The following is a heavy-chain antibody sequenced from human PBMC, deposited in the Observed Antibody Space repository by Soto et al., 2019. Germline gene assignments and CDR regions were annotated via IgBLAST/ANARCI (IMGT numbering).Heavy chain of an antibody. CDR2: IYYSGST. D-gene: IGHD6-13*01. J-gene: IGHJ4*02. V-gene: IGHV4-39*01. CDR3: ARLPSSSWYTRFDY. Sequence: SETLSLTFTVSGGSIISSSYYWGWIRQPPRKGLEWIGSIYYSGSTYYNPSLKSRVTISVDTSKNQFSLKLSSVTAADTAVYYCARLPSSSWYTRFDYWGQGTLVTVSS. CDR1: GGSIISSSYY.